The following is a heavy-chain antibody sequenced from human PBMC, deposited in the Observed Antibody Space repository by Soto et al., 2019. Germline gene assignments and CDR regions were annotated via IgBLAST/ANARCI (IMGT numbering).Heavy chain of an antibody. CDR3: ARANGSGSQRGYYYYGMDV. D-gene: IGHD3-10*01. V-gene: IGHV4-30-2*01. CDR1: GGSISSGGYS. CDR2: IYHSGST. J-gene: IGHJ6*02. Sequence: SETLSLTCAVSGGSISSGGYSWSWIRQPPGKGLEWIGYIYHSGSTYYNPSLKSRVTISVDRSKNQFSLKLSSVTAADTAVYYCARANGSGSQRGYYYYGMDVWGQGTTVTVSS.